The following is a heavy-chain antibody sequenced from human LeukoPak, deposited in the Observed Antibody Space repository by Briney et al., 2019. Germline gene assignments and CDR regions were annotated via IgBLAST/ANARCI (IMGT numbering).Heavy chain of an antibody. Sequence: PSETLSLTCTVSGGSISSYYWSWIRQPPGKGLEWIGYIYYSGSTNYNPSLKSRVTISVDTSKNQFSLKLSSVTAADTAVYYCARDRDSSGYYSAEFDYWGQGALVTVSS. J-gene: IGHJ4*02. V-gene: IGHV4-59*01. D-gene: IGHD3-22*01. CDR1: GGSISSYY. CDR3: ARDRDSSGYYSAEFDY. CDR2: IYYSGST.